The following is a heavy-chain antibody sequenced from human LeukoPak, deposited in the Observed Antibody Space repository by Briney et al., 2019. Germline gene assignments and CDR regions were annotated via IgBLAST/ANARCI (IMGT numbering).Heavy chain of an antibody. CDR3: ARGSSGYDWGRSYYYYYYMDV. CDR1: GFTFSSYT. CDR2: ISSSSSYI. J-gene: IGHJ6*03. D-gene: IGHD5-12*01. V-gene: IGHV3-21*04. Sequence: NPGGSLRLSCEASGFTFSSYTMNWVRQAPGKGLEWVSSISSSSSYIYYADSVKGRFTISRDNAKNSLYLQMNSLRAEDTAVYYCARGSSGYDWGRSYYYYYYMDVWDKGTTVTVSS.